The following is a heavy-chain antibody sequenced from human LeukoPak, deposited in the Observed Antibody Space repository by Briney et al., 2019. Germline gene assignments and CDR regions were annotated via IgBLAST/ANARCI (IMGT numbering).Heavy chain of an antibody. CDR2: IGAYNGNT. J-gene: IGHJ1*01. V-gene: IGHV1-18*04. CDR3: ARGLGYFQH. D-gene: IGHD3-16*01. CDR1: GYIITGYY. Sequence: GASVKVSCKASGYIITGYYLHWVRQAPGQGLEWMGWIGAYNGNTNYAQKLQGRVTMTTDTSTSTAYMELRSLRSDDTAVYYCARGLGYFQHWGQGTLVTVSS.